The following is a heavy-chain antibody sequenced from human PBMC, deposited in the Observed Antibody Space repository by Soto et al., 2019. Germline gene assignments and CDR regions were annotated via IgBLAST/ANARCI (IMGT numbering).Heavy chain of an antibody. CDR3: AKEGIPAYYFDS. J-gene: IGHJ4*02. D-gene: IGHD6-25*01. V-gene: IGHV3-23*01. CDR2: IIGSGGST. CDR1: GFTFSSYA. Sequence: XGSLRLSCPASGFTFSSYAMSWVRQAPGKGLEWVSAIIGSGGSTYYADSVKGRFTISRDNSKNTLYLQMNSLRAEDTAVYYCAKEGIPAYYFDSWGQGTLVTVSS.